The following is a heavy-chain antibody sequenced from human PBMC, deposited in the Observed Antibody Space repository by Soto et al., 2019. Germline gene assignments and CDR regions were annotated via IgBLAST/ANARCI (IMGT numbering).Heavy chain of an antibody. CDR3: ARGYCSGGSCYPNWFDP. CDR2: IYSGGST. J-gene: IGHJ5*02. CDR1: GFTVSSNY. D-gene: IGHD2-15*01. Sequence: EVQLVETGGGLIQPGGSLRLSCAASGFTVSSNYMSWVRQAPGKGLEWVSVIYSGGSTYYADSVKGRFTISRDNSKNTLYLQMNSLRAEDTAVYYCARGYCSGGSCYPNWFDPWGQGTLVTVSS. V-gene: IGHV3-53*02.